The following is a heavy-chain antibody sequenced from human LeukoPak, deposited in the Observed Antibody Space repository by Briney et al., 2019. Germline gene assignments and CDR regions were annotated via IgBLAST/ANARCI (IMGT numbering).Heavy chain of an antibody. Sequence: GGTLRLSCVGSGFTFSTHGMNWVRQAPGKGLEWVSGIGGSGIGHSTHYADSVKGRFTISRDNSKDMVYLQMDSLRAEDTALYYCARDSGWLRYHDWGQGALVTVSS. CDR1: GFTFSTHG. D-gene: IGHD5-12*01. J-gene: IGHJ4*02. V-gene: IGHV3-23*01. CDR2: IGGSGIGHST. CDR3: ARDSGWLRYHD.